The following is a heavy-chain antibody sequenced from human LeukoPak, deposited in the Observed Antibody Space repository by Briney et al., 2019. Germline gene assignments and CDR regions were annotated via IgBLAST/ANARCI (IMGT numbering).Heavy chain of an antibody. D-gene: IGHD2-15*01. Sequence: GGSLRLSCAASGFTFSNYGMSWVRQAPGKGLEWVSAIRGGDDSTFYADSVKGRFTISRDNSKNTLYLQMSSLSAEDTAVYYCAKDVRGYCSGGRCYGWFDPWGQGTLVTVSS. V-gene: IGHV3-23*01. CDR1: GFTFSNYG. CDR2: IRGGDDST. CDR3: AKDVRGYCSGGRCYGWFDP. J-gene: IGHJ5*02.